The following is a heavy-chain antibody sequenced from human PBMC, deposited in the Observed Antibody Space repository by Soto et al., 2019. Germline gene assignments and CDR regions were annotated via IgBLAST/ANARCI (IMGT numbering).Heavy chain of an antibody. CDR2: IYHSGST. CDR1: GGSISSGAYS. J-gene: IGHJ4*02. Sequence: SETLSLTCAVSGGSISSGAYSWSWIRQPPGKGLEWIGYIYHSGSTYYNPSLKSRVTISEDRSNNQFSLKLSSVTAADTAVYYCARGTRDVVVPGHFDYWGQGTLVTVSS. CDR3: ARGTRDVVVPGHFDY. V-gene: IGHV4-30-2*01. D-gene: IGHD2-2*01.